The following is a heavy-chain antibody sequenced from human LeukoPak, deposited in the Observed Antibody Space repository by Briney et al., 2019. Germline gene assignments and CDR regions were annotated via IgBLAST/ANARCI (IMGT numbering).Heavy chain of an antibody. V-gene: IGHV1-69*13. J-gene: IGHJ6*02. CDR1: GYTFSSYA. Sequence: SVKVSCKASGYTFSSYAISWVRQAPGQGLEWMGGIIPIFGTANYAQKFQGRVTITADESTSTAYMELSSLRSEDTAVYYCARDCSGGSCYSVRWRVYGMDVWGQGTTVTVSS. D-gene: IGHD2-15*01. CDR2: IIPIFGTA. CDR3: ARDCSGGSCYSVRWRVYGMDV.